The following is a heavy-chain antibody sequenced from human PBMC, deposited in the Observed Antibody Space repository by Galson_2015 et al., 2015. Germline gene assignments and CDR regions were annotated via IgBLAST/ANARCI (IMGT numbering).Heavy chain of an antibody. CDR2: RWYDGSNK. CDR3: ARDESMSAAGTDY. D-gene: IGHD6-13*01. Sequence: SLRLCCAASGFTFSSYGMHWVRQAPGKGLEWVAVRWYDGSNKYYTDSVKGRFTISRDNSKKTLYLQMNSLRAEDTAVYYCARDESMSAAGTDYWGQGTLVTVSS. J-gene: IGHJ4*02. V-gene: IGHV3-33*01. CDR1: GFTFSSYG.